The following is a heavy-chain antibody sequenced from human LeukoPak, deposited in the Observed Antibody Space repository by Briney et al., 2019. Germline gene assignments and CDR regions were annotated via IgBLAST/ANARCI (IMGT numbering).Heavy chain of an antibody. V-gene: IGHV3-11*01. CDR2: ISNRGVII. CDR1: GFTFSDYY. CDR3: ASGGDYVGIAATFRY. D-gene: IGHD4-23*01. J-gene: IGHJ4*02. Sequence: GGSLRLSCAASGFTFSDYYMSWIRQAPGKGLEWVSYISNRGVIINYADSVKGRFTISRDDAKSSLYLHMNNLRTEDTALYYCASGGDYVGIAATFRYWGQGSLVTVSS.